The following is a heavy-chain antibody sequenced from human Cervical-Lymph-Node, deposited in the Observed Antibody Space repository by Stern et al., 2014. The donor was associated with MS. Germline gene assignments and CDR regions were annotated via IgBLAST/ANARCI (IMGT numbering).Heavy chain of an antibody. CDR3: AKSDQWLVPNWFDP. J-gene: IGHJ5*02. Sequence: EVQLVESGGGLVQPGGSLRLSCVASGFTFSSYAMSWVRQAPGKGLEWVSSISGSGYSTYYADSVKGRLTISRDNSTNTLYLQMDSLRADDTAVYYCAKSDQWLVPNWFDPWGQGTLVTVSS. D-gene: IGHD6-19*01. CDR2: ISGSGYST. CDR1: GFTFSSYA. V-gene: IGHV3-23*04.